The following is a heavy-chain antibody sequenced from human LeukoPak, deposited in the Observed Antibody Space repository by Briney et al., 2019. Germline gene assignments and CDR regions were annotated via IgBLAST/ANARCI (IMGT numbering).Heavy chain of an antibody. CDR1: GYTFTSYG. J-gene: IGHJ4*02. CDR3: AREGLWFGELCPECFDY. V-gene: IGHV1-18*01. Sequence: ASVKVSCKASGYTFTSYGISWVRQAPGQGLEWMGWISAYNGNTNYAQKLQGRVTMTTDTSTSTAYMELRSLRSDDTAVYYCAREGLWFGELCPECFDYWGQGTLVTVSS. D-gene: IGHD3-10*01. CDR2: ISAYNGNT.